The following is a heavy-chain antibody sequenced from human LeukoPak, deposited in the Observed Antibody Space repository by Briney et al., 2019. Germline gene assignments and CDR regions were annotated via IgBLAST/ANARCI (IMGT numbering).Heavy chain of an antibody. Sequence: PGGSLRLSCAASGFTFSSYGMHWVRQAPGKGLEWMAVISYDGSNKYYADSVKGRFTISRDNSKNTLYLQMNSLRAEDTAVYYCARAKGLDYWGQGTLVTVSS. J-gene: IGHJ4*02. CDR2: ISYDGSNK. CDR1: GFTFSSYG. CDR3: ARAKGLDY. V-gene: IGHV3-30*03.